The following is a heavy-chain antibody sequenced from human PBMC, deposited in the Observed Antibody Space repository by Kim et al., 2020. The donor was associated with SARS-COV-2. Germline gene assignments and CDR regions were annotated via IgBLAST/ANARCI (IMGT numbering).Heavy chain of an antibody. CDR1: GYSFTSYW. J-gene: IGHJ4*02. Sequence: GESLKISCKGSGYSFTSYWISWVRQMPGKGLEWMGRIDPSDSYTNYSPSFQGHVTISADKSISTAYLQWSSLKASDTAMYYCARGYCSGGSCYPDDYWGQGTLVTVSS. V-gene: IGHV5-10-1*01. D-gene: IGHD2-15*01. CDR3: ARGYCSGGSCYPDDY. CDR2: IDPSDSYT.